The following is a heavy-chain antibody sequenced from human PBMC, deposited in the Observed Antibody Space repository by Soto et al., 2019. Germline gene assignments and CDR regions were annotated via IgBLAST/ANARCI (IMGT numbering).Heavy chain of an antibody. CDR2: INHSGST. J-gene: IGHJ4*02. V-gene: IGHV4-34*01. CDR1: GGSFSGYY. Sequence: AESLSRTGAVYGGSFSGYYWSWIRQPPGKGLEWIGEINHSGSTNYNPSLKSRVTISVDTSKNQFSLKLSSVTAADTAVYYRARGRIKRNYYVCSGYYYLDYWFQGTLVTVSP. D-gene: IGHD3-22*01. CDR3: ARGRIKRNYYVCSGYYYLDY.